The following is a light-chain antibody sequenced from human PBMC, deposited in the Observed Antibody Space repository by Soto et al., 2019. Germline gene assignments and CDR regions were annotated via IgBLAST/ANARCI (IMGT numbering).Light chain of an antibody. V-gene: IGKV3-15*01. CDR3: QQYNNWPXVIA. CDR1: QSVSSN. Sequence: EIVMTQSPATLSVSPGERATLSCRASQSVSSNLAWYQQKPGQAPRLLIYGASTRATGIPARFSGSGSGTEFTLTISSLQSXDFAVYYCQQYNNWPXVIAFGQGTRLEIK. CDR2: GAS. J-gene: IGKJ5*01.